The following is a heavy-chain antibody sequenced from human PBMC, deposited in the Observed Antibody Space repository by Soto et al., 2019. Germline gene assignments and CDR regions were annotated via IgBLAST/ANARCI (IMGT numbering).Heavy chain of an antibody. CDR3: ARHQKGLLSWFDP. D-gene: IGHD3-10*01. J-gene: IGHJ5*02. CDR2: IYYTGST. Sequence: SETLSLTCTVSGGSINSYYWSWIRQSPGKGLEWIGYIYYTGSTNYNPSLKSRVTVSLDTSKNQFSLKLTSVTAADTAVYYCARHQKGLLSWFDPWGQGTLVTVSS. V-gene: IGHV4-59*08. CDR1: GGSINSYY.